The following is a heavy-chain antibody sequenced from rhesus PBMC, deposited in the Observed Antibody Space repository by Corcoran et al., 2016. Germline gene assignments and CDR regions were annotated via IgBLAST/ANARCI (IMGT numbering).Heavy chain of an antibody. CDR2: IYGSGSCT. V-gene: IGHV4-169*01. D-gene: IGHD1-44*02. CDR3: ARGSRYYYFDY. Sequence: QLQLQESGPGLVKPSETLSVTCAVSGGSISSSYWSWIRQAPGKGLEWIGYIYGSGSCTNYNPSLKSRVTLSVDTSKNQLSLKLSSVTAADTAVYYCARGSRYYYFDYWGQGVLVTVSS. CDR1: GGSISSSY. J-gene: IGHJ4*01.